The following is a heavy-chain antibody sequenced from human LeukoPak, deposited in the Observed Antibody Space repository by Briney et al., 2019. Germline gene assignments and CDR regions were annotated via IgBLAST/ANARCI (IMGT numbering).Heavy chain of an antibody. D-gene: IGHD6-13*01. J-gene: IGHJ2*01. CDR2: IYYSGST. V-gene: IGHV4-39*01. CDR3: ARLSSSSWYYPHWYFDL. Sequence: SETLSLTCTGSGGSTSSSSYYWGWIRQPPGKGLEWIGSIYYSGSTYYNPSLKSRVTISVDTSKNQFSLKLSSVTAADTAVYYCARLSSSSWYYPHWYFDLWGRGTLVTVSS. CDR1: GGSTSSSSYY.